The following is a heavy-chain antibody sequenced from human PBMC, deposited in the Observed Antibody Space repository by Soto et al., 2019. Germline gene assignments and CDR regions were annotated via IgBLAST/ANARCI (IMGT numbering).Heavy chain of an antibody. Sequence: PSETLSLACAVSGGSIGSGGYSWSWIRQPPGKGLEWIGYIYHSGSTYYNPSLKSRVTISVDRSKNQFSLKLSSVTAADTAVYYCARGVGMGGNWFDPWGQGTLVTVSS. CDR3: ARGVGMGGNWFDP. J-gene: IGHJ5*02. CDR2: IYHSGST. D-gene: IGHD3-3*01. CDR1: GGSIGSGGYS. V-gene: IGHV4-30-2*01.